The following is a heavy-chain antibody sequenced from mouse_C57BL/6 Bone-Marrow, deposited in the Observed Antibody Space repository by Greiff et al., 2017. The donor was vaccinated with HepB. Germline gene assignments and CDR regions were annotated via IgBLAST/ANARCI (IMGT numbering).Heavy chain of an antibody. CDR2: INPGSGGT. Sequence: VQLVESGAELVRPGTSVKVSCKASGYAFTNYLIEWVKQRPGQGLEWIGVINPGSGGTNYNEKFKGKATLTADKSSSTAYMQLSSLTSEDSAVYFCARTGLRRGAWFAYWGQGTLVTVSA. V-gene: IGHV1-54*01. CDR3: ARTGLRRGAWFAY. CDR1: GYAFTNYL. D-gene: IGHD2-4*01. J-gene: IGHJ3*01.